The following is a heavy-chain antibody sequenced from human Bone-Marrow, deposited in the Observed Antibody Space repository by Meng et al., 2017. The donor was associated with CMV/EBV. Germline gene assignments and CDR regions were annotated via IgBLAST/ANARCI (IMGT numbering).Heavy chain of an antibody. J-gene: IGHJ4*02. CDR3: ARFFQGYFDY. D-gene: IGHD3-3*01. CDR1: GYTFTGYY. V-gene: IGHV1-2*02. CDR2: INPNSGGT. Sequence: SVKVSCKASGYTFTGYYMHWVRQAPGQGLEWMGWINPNSGGTNYAQKFQGRVTMTRDTYISTAYMELSSLRSDDTAVYYCARFFQGYFDYWGQGTLVTVSS.